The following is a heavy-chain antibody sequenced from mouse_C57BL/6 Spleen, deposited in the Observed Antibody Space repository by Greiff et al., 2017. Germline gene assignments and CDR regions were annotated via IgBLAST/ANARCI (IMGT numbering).Heavy chain of an antibody. CDR3: ASMALYFDY. CDR1: GYTFTSYW. Sequence: QVQLKQPGAELVRPGTSVKLSCKASGYTFTSYWMHWVKQRPGQGLEWIGVIDPSDSYTNYNQKFKGKATLTVDTSSSTAYMQLSSLTSEDSAVYYCASMALYFDYWGQGTTLTVSS. CDR2: IDPSDSYT. J-gene: IGHJ2*01. V-gene: IGHV1-59*01. D-gene: IGHD1-1*02.